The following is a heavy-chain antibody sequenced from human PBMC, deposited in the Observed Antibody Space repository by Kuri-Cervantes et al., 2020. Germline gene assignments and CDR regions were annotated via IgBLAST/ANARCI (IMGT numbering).Heavy chain of an antibody. D-gene: IGHD3-10*01. Sequence: CAVYGGSFSSYYWSWIRQPPGKGLEWIGEINHSGSTNYNPSLKSRVTISEDTSKNQFSLKLSSVTAADTAVYYCARFVIRGKTFDYWGQGTLVTVSS. V-gene: IGHV4-34*01. CDR1: GGSFSSYY. CDR3: ARFVIRGKTFDY. J-gene: IGHJ4*02. CDR2: INHSGST.